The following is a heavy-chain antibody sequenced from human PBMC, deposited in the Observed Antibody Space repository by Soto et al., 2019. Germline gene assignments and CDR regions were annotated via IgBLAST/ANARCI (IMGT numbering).Heavy chain of an antibody. CDR2: IYYSGST. D-gene: IGHD6-13*01. J-gene: IGHJ4*02. Sequence: SETLSLTCTVSGGSISSSAYYWSWIRQHPGKGLEWIGYIYYSGSTYYNPSLKSRVTMSVDTSKNQFSLKLSSVTAADTAVFYCARCPRQQLGTYYFDYWGQGTLVTVSS. CDR3: ARCPRQQLGTYYFDY. CDR1: GGSISSSAYY. V-gene: IGHV4-31*03.